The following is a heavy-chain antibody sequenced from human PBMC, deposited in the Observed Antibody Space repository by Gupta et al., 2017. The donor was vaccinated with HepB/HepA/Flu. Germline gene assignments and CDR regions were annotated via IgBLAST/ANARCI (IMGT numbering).Heavy chain of an antibody. CDR2: IYTSGST. D-gene: IGHD2-21*01. CDR1: GGSISSYY. CDR3: VAAYCGGDCRRRGYYYYYMDV. V-gene: IGHV4-4*07. J-gene: IGHJ6*03. Sequence: QVQLQESGPGLVKPSETLSLTCTVSGGSISSYYWSWIRQPAGKGLEWIGRIYTSGSTNYNPSLKSRVTMAVDTSKNQFSLKLSSVTAADTAVYYCVAAYCGGDCRRRGYYYYYMDVWGKGTTVTVSS.